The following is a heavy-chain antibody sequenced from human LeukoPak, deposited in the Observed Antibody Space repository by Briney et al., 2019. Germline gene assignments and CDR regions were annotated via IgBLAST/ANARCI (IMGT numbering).Heavy chain of an antibody. J-gene: IGHJ5*02. CDR1: GGSFSGFY. CDR3: ARGNNYNWGS. Sequence: SETLSHTCGVYGGSFSGFYWSWIRQSPGKGLEWIGEIHQSGSTSYTPSLRSRVTISIDTFKNQFSLKLKSVTAADTAVYYCARGNNYNWGSLGGGSLVRVSS. CDR2: IHQSGST. V-gene: IGHV4-34*01. D-gene: IGHD1-1*01.